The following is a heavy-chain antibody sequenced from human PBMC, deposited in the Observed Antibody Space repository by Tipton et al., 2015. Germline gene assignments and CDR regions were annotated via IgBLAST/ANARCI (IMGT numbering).Heavy chain of an antibody. Sequence: SLRLSCAASGFTFSSYWMSWVRQAPGKGLEWVANIKQDGSEKYYVDSVKGRFTISRDNAKNSLYLQMNSLRAEDTAVYYCARGGEWSVTSQIDYWGQGTLVPVSS. CDR3: ARGGEWSVTSQIDY. CDR2: IKQDGSEK. V-gene: IGHV3-7*03. CDR1: GFTFSSYW. D-gene: IGHD4-17*01. J-gene: IGHJ4*02.